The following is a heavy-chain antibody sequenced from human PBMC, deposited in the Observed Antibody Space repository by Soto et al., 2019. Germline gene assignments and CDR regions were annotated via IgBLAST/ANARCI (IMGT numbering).Heavy chain of an antibody. D-gene: IGHD3-16*01. J-gene: IGHJ5*02. CDR3: AHSLYDYVWGTNWFDP. CDR2: IYWDDDK. V-gene: IGHV2-5*02. CDR1: GFSLSTSGVG. Sequence: QITLKESGPTLVKPTQTLTPTCTFSGFSLSTSGVGVGWIRQPPGKALEWLALIYWDDDKRYSPSLKSRLTITKXTXKXXVVLTMTTMDPVDTATYYCAHSLYDYVWGTNWFDPWGQGTLVTVSS.